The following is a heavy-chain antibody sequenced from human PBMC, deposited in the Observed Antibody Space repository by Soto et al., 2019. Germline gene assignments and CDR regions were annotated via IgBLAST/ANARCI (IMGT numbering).Heavy chain of an antibody. CDR2: ISYDGSSK. J-gene: IGHJ6*02. D-gene: IGHD6-6*01. CDR1: GFTFSSYA. V-gene: IGHV3-30-3*01. CDR3: ARDGESYSSSSEYYYGMDV. Sequence: RRLSCAASGFTFSSYAMHWVRQAPGKGLEWVAVISYDGSSKYYADSVKGRFTISRDNSKNTLYLQMNSLRAEDTAVYYCARDGESYSSSSEYYYGMDVWGQGTTVTVSS.